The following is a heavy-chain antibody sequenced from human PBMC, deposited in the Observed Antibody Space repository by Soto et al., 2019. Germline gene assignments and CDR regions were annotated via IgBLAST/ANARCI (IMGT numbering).Heavy chain of an antibody. CDR3: ARGPSE. CDR1: GYIFIGSY. J-gene: IGHJ4*02. CDR2: IYPATGDT. Sequence: QVQLVQSGAEMKSPGSSVKVSCKATGYIFIGSYLHWIRQAPGQGPEWMGSIYPATGDTDYAQTYQGRVILTGDTAIGTAYMALKWLTFDDKGMYYCARGPSEWGQGTLVTASS. V-gene: IGHV1-2*02.